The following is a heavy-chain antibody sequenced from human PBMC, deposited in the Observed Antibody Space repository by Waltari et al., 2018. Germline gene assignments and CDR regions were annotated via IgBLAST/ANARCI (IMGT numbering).Heavy chain of an antibody. CDR1: GYSISSGYF. V-gene: IGHV4-38-2*02. D-gene: IGHD2-8*01. Sequence: QVQLQESGPGLVKHSVTLSLTCAVSGYSISSGYFWGWIRQPAGKRLEWIGSIYHIGCTYYNPSLKSRVTISVDTSKNQFSLKLSSETAADTAVYYCARDCTNGVCYTDAFDIWGQGTMVTVSS. J-gene: IGHJ3*02. CDR2: IYHIGCT. CDR3: ARDCTNGVCYTDAFDI.